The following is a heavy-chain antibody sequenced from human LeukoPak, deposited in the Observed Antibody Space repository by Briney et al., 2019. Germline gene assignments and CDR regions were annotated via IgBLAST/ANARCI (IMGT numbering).Heavy chain of an antibody. D-gene: IGHD1-26*01. V-gene: IGHV4-39*07. CDR2: IYYSGST. CDR3: ARGQVGATWSDY. J-gene: IGHJ4*02. CDR1: GGSISSSSYY. Sequence: SETLSLTCTVSGGSISSSSYYWGWIRQPPGKGLEWIGSIYYSGSTYYNPSPKSRVTISVDTSKNQFSLKLSSVTAADTAVYYCARGQVGATWSDYWGQGTLVTVSS.